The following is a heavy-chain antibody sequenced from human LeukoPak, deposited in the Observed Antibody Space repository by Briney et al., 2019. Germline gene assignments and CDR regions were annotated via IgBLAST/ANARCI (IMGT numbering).Heavy chain of an antibody. Sequence: SETLSLTCTVSGYSISSGYYWGWIRQPPGKGLEWIGSIYHSGSTYYNPSLKSRVTISVDTSKNQFSLKLSSVTAADTAVYYCAREYCSGGSCHSYYYYGMDVWGQGTTVTVSS. CDR3: AREYCSGGSCHSYYYYGMDV. CDR1: GYSISSGYY. V-gene: IGHV4-38-2*02. D-gene: IGHD2-15*01. J-gene: IGHJ6*02. CDR2: IYHSGST.